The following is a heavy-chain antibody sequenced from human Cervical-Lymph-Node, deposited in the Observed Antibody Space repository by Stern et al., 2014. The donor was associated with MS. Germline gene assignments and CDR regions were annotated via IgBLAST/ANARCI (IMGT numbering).Heavy chain of an antibody. CDR2: INPSCGST. CDR1: GYTFTRHH. V-gene: IGHV1-46*03. D-gene: IGHD1-20*01. CDR3: ARDLTITGSYGMDV. J-gene: IGHJ6*02. Sequence: QLVQSGAEVKKPWASVKVSCKASGYTFTRHHMYWVRQARGQGLEWMGIINPSCGSTSYAQKFQGRVTMTRDTSTSTVYMELSSLRSEDTAVYYCARDLTITGSYGMDVWGQGTTVTVSS.